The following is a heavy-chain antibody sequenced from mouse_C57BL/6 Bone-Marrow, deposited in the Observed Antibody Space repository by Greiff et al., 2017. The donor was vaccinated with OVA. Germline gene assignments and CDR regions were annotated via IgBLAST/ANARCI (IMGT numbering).Heavy chain of an antibody. CDR1: GYAFSSSW. CDR3: AREEVYGSSCGDY. CDR2: IYPGDGDT. J-gene: IGHJ2*01. V-gene: IGHV1-82*01. D-gene: IGHD1-1*01. Sequence: QVQLQQSGPELVKPGASVKISCKASGYAFSSSWMNWVKQRPGKGLEWIGRIYPGDGDTNYNGKFKGKATLTADKSSSTAYMQLSSLTSEDSAVYFCAREEVYGSSCGDYWGQGTTLTVSS.